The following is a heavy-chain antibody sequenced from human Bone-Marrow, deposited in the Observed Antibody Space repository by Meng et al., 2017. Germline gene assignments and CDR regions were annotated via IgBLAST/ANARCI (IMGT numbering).Heavy chain of an antibody. Sequence: ASEKVSCQASLYTFPGYGISCLRQAPGQGLEGMGWISAYNGNTNYAQKLQGRVTMTTDTSTSTAYMELRSLISDDTAVYYCARRTNYDILAGYYFDYWGQGTLVTVSS. D-gene: IGHD3-9*01. J-gene: IGHJ4*02. CDR3: ARRTNYDILAGYYFDY. CDR1: LYTFPGYG. CDR2: ISAYNGNT. V-gene: IGHV1-18*01.